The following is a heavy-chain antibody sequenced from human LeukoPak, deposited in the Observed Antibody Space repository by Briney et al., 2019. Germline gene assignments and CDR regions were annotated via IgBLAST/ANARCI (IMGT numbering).Heavy chain of an antibody. CDR1: GFTFSSYW. V-gene: IGHV3-7*01. Sequence: GGSLRLSCAASGFTFSSYWMSWVRQAPGKGLEWVANIKQDGSEKYYVDSVKGRFTISRDNAKNSLYLQMNSLRAEDTAVYYCARHVYSWYPLFGYYWGQGTLVTVSS. CDR3: ARHVYSWYPLFGYY. J-gene: IGHJ4*02. D-gene: IGHD6-13*01. CDR2: IKQDGSEK.